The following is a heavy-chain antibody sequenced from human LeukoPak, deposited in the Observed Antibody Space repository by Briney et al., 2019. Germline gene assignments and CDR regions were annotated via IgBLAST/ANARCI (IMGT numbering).Heavy chain of an antibody. J-gene: IGHJ6*02. D-gene: IGHD2-15*01. Sequence: SETLSLTCTVSGGSISSYYWSWIRQPAGKGLEWIGRIYTSGSTNYNPSLKSRVTMSVDTSKNQFSLKLSSVTAADTAVYYCARGMVVAATPYYYGMDVWGQGTTVTVSS. CDR3: ARGMVVAATPYYYGMDV. CDR2: IYTSGST. V-gene: IGHV4-4*07. CDR1: GGSISSYY.